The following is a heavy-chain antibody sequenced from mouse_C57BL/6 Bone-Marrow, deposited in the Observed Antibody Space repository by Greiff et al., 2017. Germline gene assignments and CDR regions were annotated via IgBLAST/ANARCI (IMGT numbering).Heavy chain of an antibody. J-gene: IGHJ2*01. V-gene: IGHV5-9*01. D-gene: IGHD1-3*01. CDR2: ISGCGGNT. CDR1: GFTFTSYT. Sequence: EVKLVESGGGLVKPGASLKLSCAASGFTFTSYTMSWVRQTPGKRLEWVANISGCGGNTYYPDRVKGRFTFSIDHASNTLYLQLSSLRSEDTAWYRCARQVYKGGDYWGQGTTLTVSS. CDR3: ARQVYKGGDY.